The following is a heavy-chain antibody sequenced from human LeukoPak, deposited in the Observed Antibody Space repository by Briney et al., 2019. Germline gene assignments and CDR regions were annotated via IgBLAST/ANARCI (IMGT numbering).Heavy chain of an antibody. CDR2: ISGSGGST. V-gene: IGHV3-23*01. J-gene: IGHJ3*02. CDR1: GFTFSSYG. CDR3: AQGYYFGSGSPVDAFHI. D-gene: IGHD3-10*01. Sequence: GGPLRLSCAASGFTFSSYGMSWVRQAPGKGLEWVSAISGSGGSTYYADSVKGRFTISRDNSKNTLYLQMNSLRAEDTAVYYCAQGYYFGSGSPVDAFHIWGQGTMVTVSS.